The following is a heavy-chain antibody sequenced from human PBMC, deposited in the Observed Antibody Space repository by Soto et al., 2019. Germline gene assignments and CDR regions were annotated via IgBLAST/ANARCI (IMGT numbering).Heavy chain of an antibody. CDR3: ARTYCTNGVCKKTVFGY. Sequence: SETLSLTCTVSGGSVGTSGYYWGWVRQPPGKGLEWIGSIFYSGTTYYNPSLKSRVTMSIDTSKDHFSLRLSSVTAADTAVYYCARTYCTNGVCKKTVFGYWGQGTQVTVSS. CDR1: GGSVGTSGYY. J-gene: IGHJ4*02. D-gene: IGHD2-8*01. V-gene: IGHV4-39*02. CDR2: IFYSGTT.